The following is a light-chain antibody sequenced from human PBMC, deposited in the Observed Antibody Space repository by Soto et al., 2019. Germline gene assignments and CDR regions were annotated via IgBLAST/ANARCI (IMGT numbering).Light chain of an antibody. CDR2: GAS. J-gene: IGKJ4*01. Sequence: EIVMTQSPATLSVSPGERATLSCRASQTVNNNLAWYQQKPGQAPRLLIYGASARATGIPARFSASGSGTEFTLTISSLQSEDFAVYYCQQYNNWPLTFGGGTKVEIK. V-gene: IGKV3-15*01. CDR3: QQYNNWPLT. CDR1: QTVNNN.